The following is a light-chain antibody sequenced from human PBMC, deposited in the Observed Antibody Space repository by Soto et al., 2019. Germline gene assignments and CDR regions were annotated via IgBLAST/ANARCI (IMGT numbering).Light chain of an antibody. CDR1: QSVSSS. CDR3: QQYVHWPPGS. V-gene: IGKV3-15*01. Sequence: EIVVTQSPATLSVSPGERVTLSCRASQSVSSSLAWYQQRPGQAPRLLIYDTSTRAAGIAARFSGSGSGTEGTLTISSLQSEDSAVYYCQQYVHWPPGSFGQGTTVEIK. CDR2: DTS. J-gene: IGKJ1*01.